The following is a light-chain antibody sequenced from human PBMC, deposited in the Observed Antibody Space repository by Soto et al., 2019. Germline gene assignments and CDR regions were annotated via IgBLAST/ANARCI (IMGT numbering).Light chain of an antibody. CDR1: SSDVWSYNL. Sequence: QSALTQPASVSGSPGQSITISCTGTSSDVWSYNLVSWYQQHPGKAPKLMIYEGSKRPSGVSNRLSGSKSGNTASLTISGLQAEDEADYYCCSYAGSSTLVFGGGTKVTVL. J-gene: IGLJ2*01. V-gene: IGLV2-23*01. CDR2: EGS. CDR3: CSYAGSSTLV.